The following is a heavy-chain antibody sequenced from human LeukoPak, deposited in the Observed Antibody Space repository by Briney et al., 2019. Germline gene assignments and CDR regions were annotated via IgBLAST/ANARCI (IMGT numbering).Heavy chain of an antibody. CDR2: IYYSGTT. J-gene: IGHJ3*02. Sequence: PSETLSLTCTVSGDSISSYYWSWIRQPPGKGLEWIGYIYYSGTTNYNPSLKSRITISVDTSKKQLSLKLSSVTAADTAMYYCATRDRLRLRGAFDIWGQGTMVTVSS. V-gene: IGHV4-59*01. CDR1: GDSISSYY. D-gene: IGHD3-16*01. CDR3: ATRDRLRLRGAFDI.